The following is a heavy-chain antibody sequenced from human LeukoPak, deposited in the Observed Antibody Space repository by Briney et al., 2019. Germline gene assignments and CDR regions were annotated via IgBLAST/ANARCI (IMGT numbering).Heavy chain of an antibody. D-gene: IGHD6-13*01. J-gene: IGHJ6*03. CDR2: INPNSGDT. CDR3: ARDRGGSSWYSYYYYYYMDV. V-gene: IGHV1-2*02. CDR1: GYSFTGYY. Sequence: GASVKVSCKASGYSFTGYYMHWVRQAPGQGLEWMGWINPNSGDTIYIEKFEGRVTMTRDTSITTAYMELSSLRSDDTAVYYCARDRGGSSWYSYYYYYYMDVWGKGTTVTVSS.